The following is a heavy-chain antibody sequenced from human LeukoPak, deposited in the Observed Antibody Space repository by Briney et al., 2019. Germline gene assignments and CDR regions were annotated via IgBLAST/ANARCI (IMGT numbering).Heavy chain of an antibody. CDR1: GYTCTGYY. CDR2: INPNSGGT. Sequence: ASVKVSCKASGYTCTGYYMHWVRQAPGQGLEWMGWINPNSGGTNYAQKFQGRVTMTRDTSISTAYMELSRLRSDDTAVYYCARETIAAAGGGFDPWGQGTLVTVSS. V-gene: IGHV1-2*02. J-gene: IGHJ5*02. CDR3: ARETIAAAGGGFDP. D-gene: IGHD6-13*01.